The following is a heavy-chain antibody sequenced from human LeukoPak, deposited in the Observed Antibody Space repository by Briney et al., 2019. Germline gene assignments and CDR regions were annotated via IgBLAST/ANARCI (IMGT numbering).Heavy chain of an antibody. V-gene: IGHV4-38-2*02. CDR3: ARDRTSRHSSFDY. J-gene: IGHJ4*02. CDR2: IYHSGST. Sequence: LETLSLTCTVSSYSISSGYYWGWIRQPPGKGLEWIGSIYHSGSTYYNTSLMSRVTISVDTSKNQFSLKLSSVTAADTAVYYCARDRTSRHSSFDYWGQGTLVTVSS. D-gene: IGHD1-1*01. CDR1: SYSISSGYY.